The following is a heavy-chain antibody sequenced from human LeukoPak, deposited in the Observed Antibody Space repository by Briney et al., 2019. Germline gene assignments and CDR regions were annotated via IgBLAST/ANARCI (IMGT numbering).Heavy chain of an antibody. Sequence: PSETLSLTCAVSGGSVTRDNYYWTWIRQAPGKGLEWSGYVYYSGSTNYNPSLKSRVTISLDTSKNQFSLKLRYVTAADTAVYYCARDLYCSGHFLPESPWGQGTLVTVSS. CDR2: VYYSGST. CDR1: GGSVTRDNYY. J-gene: IGHJ5*02. CDR3: ARDLYCSGHFLPESP. D-gene: IGHD3-10*01. V-gene: IGHV4-61*01.